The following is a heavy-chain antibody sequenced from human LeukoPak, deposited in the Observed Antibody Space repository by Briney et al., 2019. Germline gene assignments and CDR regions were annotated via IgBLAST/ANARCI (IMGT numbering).Heavy chain of an antibody. J-gene: IGHJ5*02. D-gene: IGHD2-15*01. CDR3: ARRYCSGGSCYSDNWFDP. CDR2: ISYSGST. V-gene: IGHV4-39*01. CDR1: GGSITSGGYF. Sequence: PSETLSLTCTVSGGSITSGGYFWSWIRQHPGKGLECIGHISYSGSTYYTPSLKSRVTISVDTSKNQFSLKLSSVTAADAAVYYCARRYCSGGSCYSDNWFDPWGQGILVTVSS.